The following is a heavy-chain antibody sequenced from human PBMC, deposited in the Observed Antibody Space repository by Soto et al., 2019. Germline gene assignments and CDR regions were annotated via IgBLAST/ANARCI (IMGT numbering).Heavy chain of an antibody. CDR2: ISYDGSNK. V-gene: IGHV3-30-3*01. CDR1: GFTFSSYA. Sequence: QVQLVESGGGVVQPGRSLRLSCAASGFTFSSYAMHWVRQAPGKGLEWVAVISYDGSNKYYADSVKGRFTISRDNSKSTLYLQMNSLIAEDTAVYYCARSASLVDTAMVAWGQGTLVTVSS. CDR3: ARSASLVDTAMVA. J-gene: IGHJ5*02. D-gene: IGHD5-18*01.